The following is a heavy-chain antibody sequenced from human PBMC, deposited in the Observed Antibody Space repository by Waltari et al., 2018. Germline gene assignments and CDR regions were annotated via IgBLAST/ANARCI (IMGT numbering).Heavy chain of an antibody. V-gene: IGHV4-59*01. J-gene: IGHJ6*02. CDR3: ARAYYYDYVWGSYRSNYGMDV. D-gene: IGHD3-16*02. Sequence: GSTNYNPSLKSRVTISVDTSKNQFSLKLSSVTAADTAVYYCARAYYYDYVWGSYRSNYGMDVWGQGTTVTVSS. CDR2: GST.